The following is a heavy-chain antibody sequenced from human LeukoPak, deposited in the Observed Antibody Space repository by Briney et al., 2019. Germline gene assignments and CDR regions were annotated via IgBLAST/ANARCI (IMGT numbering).Heavy chain of an antibody. CDR2: IKQDGSEK. V-gene: IGHV3-7*01. J-gene: IGHJ3*02. Sequence: GGSLRLSCAASGFTFSSYWMSWVRQAPGKGLEWVANIKQDGSEKYYVDSVKGRFTISRDNAKNSLYLQMNSRRAEDTAVYYCARAGHGSYYDFWSGYYNAAFDIWGQGTMVTVSS. CDR1: GFTFSSYW. D-gene: IGHD3-3*01. CDR3: ARAGHGSYYDFWSGYYNAAFDI.